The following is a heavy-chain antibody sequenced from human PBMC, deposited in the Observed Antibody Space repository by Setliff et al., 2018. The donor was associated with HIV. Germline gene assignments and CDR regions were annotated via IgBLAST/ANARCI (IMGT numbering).Heavy chain of an antibody. D-gene: IGHD3-3*01. CDR2: IYYSVST. V-gene: IGHV4-59*01. CDR3: SRIFGDQGYYYGMDV. J-gene: IGHJ6*02. CDR1: GGSISSYY. Sequence: SETLSLTCTVSGGSISSYYWSWIRQPPGKGLEWIGYIYYSVSTSYNPSLKSRVTISVDTSKNQFSLKLSSVIAADTAVYYCSRIFGDQGYYYGMDVWGQGTTVTVSS.